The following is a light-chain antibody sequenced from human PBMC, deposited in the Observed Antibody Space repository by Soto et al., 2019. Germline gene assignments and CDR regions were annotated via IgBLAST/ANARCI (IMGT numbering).Light chain of an antibody. CDR1: SGDIGGYNY. Sequence: QSALTQPPSASGSPGQSVTISCTGTSGDIGGYNYVSWYQQHPGKVPKLMLYEVTKRPSGVPDRFSGSKSGNTASLTVSGLQAEDEADYYCSSYTGSNNFVVFGGGTKLTVL. CDR3: SSYTGSNNFVV. CDR2: EVT. J-gene: IGLJ2*01. V-gene: IGLV2-8*01.